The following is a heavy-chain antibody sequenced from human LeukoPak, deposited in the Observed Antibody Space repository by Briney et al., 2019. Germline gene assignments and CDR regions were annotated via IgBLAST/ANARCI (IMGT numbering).Heavy chain of an antibody. J-gene: IGHJ4*02. V-gene: IGHV3-30*18. CDR2: ISNDGSKK. Sequence: PGGSLRLSCVVSGFTFNRCWMNWVRQAPGKGLDWVAVISNDGSKKYYADSVKGRFTISRDNSKNTLSLQVSSLRTEDTAVYYCAKDRYSYAFEYSDSWGQGTLVTVSS. CDR1: GFTFNRCW. D-gene: IGHD5-18*01. CDR3: AKDRYSYAFEYSDS.